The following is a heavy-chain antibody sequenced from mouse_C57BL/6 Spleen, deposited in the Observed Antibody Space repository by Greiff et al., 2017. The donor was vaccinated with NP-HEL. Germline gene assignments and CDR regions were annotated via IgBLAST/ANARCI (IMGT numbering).Heavy chain of an antibody. CDR1: GYSITSGYY. V-gene: IGHV3-6*01. CDR2: ISYDGSN. Sequence: EVQLQQSGPGLVKPSQSLSLTCSVTGYSITSGYYWNWIRQFPGNTLEWMGYISYDGSNNYNQSLKNRISITRDTSKNQFFLKWNSVTTEDTATYYCAREDYGSSFFDYWGQGTTLTVSS. CDR3: AREDYGSSFFDY. D-gene: IGHD1-1*01. J-gene: IGHJ2*01.